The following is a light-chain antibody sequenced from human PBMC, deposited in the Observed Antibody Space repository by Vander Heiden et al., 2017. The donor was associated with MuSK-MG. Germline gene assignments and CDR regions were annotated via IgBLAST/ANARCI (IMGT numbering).Light chain of an antibody. CDR2: WAS. Sequence: DLVMTQSPDSLAVSLGERATINCKSSQSVLSSSSNKNYLAWYPQKPGQPPKLLISWASFRESGVTDRFTGSGAGTHVTLTISSRQADDVAVNYCQPEYTNHPDLTFGGGTKVEIK. J-gene: IGKJ4*01. CDR1: QSVLSSSSNKNY. V-gene: IGKV4-1*01. CDR3: QPEYTNHPDLT.